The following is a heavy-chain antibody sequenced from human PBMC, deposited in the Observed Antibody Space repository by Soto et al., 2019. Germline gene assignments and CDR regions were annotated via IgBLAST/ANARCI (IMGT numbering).Heavy chain of an antibody. J-gene: IGHJ6*03. CDR2: ISAYNGNT. CDR1: GYTFTSYG. CDR3: ARDPPPAAMVEYYYYMDV. D-gene: IGHD2-2*01. Sequence: ASVKVSCKASGYTFTSYGISWVRQAPGQGLEWMGWISAYNGNTNYAQKLQGRVTMTTDTSTSTAYMELRSLRSDDTAVYYCARDPPPAAMVEYYYYMDVWGKGTTVTVSS. V-gene: IGHV1-18*01.